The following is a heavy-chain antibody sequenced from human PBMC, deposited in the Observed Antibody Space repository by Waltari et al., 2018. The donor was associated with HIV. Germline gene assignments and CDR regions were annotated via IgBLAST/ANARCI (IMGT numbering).Heavy chain of an antibody. V-gene: IGHV1-69*01. CDR1: GGGFSSYA. J-gene: IGHJ3*01. CDR2: NSQNFGTT. Sequence: VALAHSAGGVWNSGSSVKTPSKASGGGFSSYALKSVRQVPGEGLEGMGDNSQNFGTTNYAQKLNGRVSSTADDKTASVYMELTGLKVEDAGIFYCVRDGGGYYDNRGYFGAFQFWGQGA. D-gene: IGHD3-22*01. CDR3: VRDGGGYYDNRGYFGAFQF.